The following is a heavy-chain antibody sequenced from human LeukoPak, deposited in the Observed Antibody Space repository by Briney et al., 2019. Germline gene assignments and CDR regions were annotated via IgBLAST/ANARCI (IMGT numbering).Heavy chain of an antibody. J-gene: IGHJ6*03. Sequence: ASVKVSCKASGYTFTGYYMHWVRQAPGQGLEWMGWINPNSGGTNYAQKFQGRVTMTRDTSISTAYMELSRLRSDDTAVYYCARSGYDFWSGYLPYYYMDVWGKGTTVTVSS. CDR3: ARSGYDFWSGYLPYYYMDV. CDR1: GYTFTGYY. V-gene: IGHV1-2*02. D-gene: IGHD3-3*01. CDR2: INPNSGGT.